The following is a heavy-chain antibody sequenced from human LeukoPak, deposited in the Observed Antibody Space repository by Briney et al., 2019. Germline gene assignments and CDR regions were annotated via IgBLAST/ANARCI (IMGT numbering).Heavy chain of an antibody. V-gene: IGHV3-30*02. CDR2: IRYDGSNK. CDR1: GFTFSSYG. CDR3: ANLNTAWDAFDI. J-gene: IGHJ3*02. D-gene: IGHD5-18*01. Sequence: GGSLRLSCAASGFTFSSYGMHWVRQAPGKGLEWVAFIRYDGSNKYYADSVKGRFTISRDNSKNTLYLQMNSLRAEDTAVYYCANLNTAWDAFDIWGQGTMVTVSS.